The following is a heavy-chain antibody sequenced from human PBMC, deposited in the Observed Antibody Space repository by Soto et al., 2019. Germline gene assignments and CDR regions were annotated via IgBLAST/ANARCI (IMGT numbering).Heavy chain of an antibody. CDR1: GGSISSSSYY. Sequence: QLQLQESRPGLVKPSETLSLTCTVSGGSISSSSYYWGWIRQPPGKGLEWIGSIYYSGSTYYNPSLKSRVTISVDTSKNQFSLKLSSVTAADTAVYYCARGAGGEQLGWFDPWGQGTLVTVSS. J-gene: IGHJ5*02. D-gene: IGHD6-13*01. CDR2: IYYSGST. V-gene: IGHV4-39*01. CDR3: ARGAGGEQLGWFDP.